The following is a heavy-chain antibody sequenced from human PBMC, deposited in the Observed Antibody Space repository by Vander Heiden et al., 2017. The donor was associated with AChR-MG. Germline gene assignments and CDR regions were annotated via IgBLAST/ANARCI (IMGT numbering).Heavy chain of an antibody. D-gene: IGHD5-12*01. CDR1: GGSIRSHY. Sequence: QVQLQESGPGLVKPSETLSLTCTVSGGSIRSHYWSWIRQPPGKGLEWIGHINYRGGTNDNPSLKSRVTISLDTSKNQFSLKLSSVNAADTAVYDCARGVGYGDSWGQGVLVTVSS. J-gene: IGHJ4*02. CDR3: ARGVGYGDS. CDR2: INYRGGT. V-gene: IGHV4-59*11.